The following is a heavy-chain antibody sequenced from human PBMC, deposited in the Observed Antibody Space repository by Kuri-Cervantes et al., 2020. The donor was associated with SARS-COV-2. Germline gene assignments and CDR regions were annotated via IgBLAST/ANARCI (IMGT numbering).Heavy chain of an antibody. CDR3: AREVTIFGAVSRGFDP. CDR1: GFTFSSYA. J-gene: IGHJ5*02. CDR2: ISYDGSNK. V-gene: IGHV3-30-3*01. Sequence: GGSLRLSCAASGFTFSSYAMHWVRQAPGKGLEWVAVISYDGSNKYYADSVKGRFTISRDNAKDSVYLQMNSLRAEDTAVYYCAREVTIFGAVSRGFDPWGQGTLVTVSS. D-gene: IGHD3-3*01.